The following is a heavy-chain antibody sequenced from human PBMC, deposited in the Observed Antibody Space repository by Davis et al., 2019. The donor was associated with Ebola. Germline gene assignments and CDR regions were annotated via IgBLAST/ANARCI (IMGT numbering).Heavy chain of an antibody. V-gene: IGHV1-46*01. J-gene: IGHJ5*02. CDR1: GNTISTYT. D-gene: IGHD6-19*01. Sequence: AASVKVSCKASGNTISTYTIDWVRQAPGQGLEWMGIINPSGGSTSYAQKFQGRVTMTRDTSTSTVYMELSSLRSEDTAVYYCARDSEEQWVGHLGWFDPWGQGTLVTVSS. CDR3: ARDSEEQWVGHLGWFDP. CDR2: INPSGGST.